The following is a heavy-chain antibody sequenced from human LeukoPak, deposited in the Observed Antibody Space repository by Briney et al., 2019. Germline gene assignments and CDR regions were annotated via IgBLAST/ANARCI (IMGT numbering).Heavy chain of an antibody. D-gene: IGHD6-13*01. V-gene: IGHV3-11*06. CDR3: ARLGSIAAAGTPDY. CDR2: ISPSSSHT. Sequence: PGGSLRLSCAASGFTFSDYYMSWIRQAPGKGLEWVSYISPSSSHTHYADSVKGRFTISRDNTKNSLSLQLNSLRADDTGVYYCARLGSIAAAGTPDYWGQGTLVTVSA. J-gene: IGHJ4*02. CDR1: GFTFSDYY.